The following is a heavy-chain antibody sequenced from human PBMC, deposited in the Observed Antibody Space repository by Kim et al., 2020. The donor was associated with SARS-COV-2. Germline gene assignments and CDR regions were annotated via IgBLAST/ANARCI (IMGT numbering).Heavy chain of an antibody. Sequence: YADSVKGRFTISRDNFRNTLYLQMNSLRVEDTAIYYCARITTGHFGMDVWGQGTTVTVSS. V-gene: IGHV3-33*01. J-gene: IGHJ6*02. D-gene: IGHD1-20*01. CDR3: ARITTGHFGMDV.